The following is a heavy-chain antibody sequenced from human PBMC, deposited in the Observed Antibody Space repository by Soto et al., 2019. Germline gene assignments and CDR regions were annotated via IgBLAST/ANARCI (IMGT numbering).Heavy chain of an antibody. Sequence: ASVKVSCKASGYTFTGYYMHWVRQAPGQGLEWMGWINPNSGGTNYAQKFQGWVTMTRATSISTAYMELSRLRSDDTAVYYCARDLGYCSGGSCYSAFDIWGQGTMVTVSS. J-gene: IGHJ3*02. D-gene: IGHD2-15*01. V-gene: IGHV1-2*04. CDR1: GYTFTGYY. CDR3: ARDLGYCSGGSCYSAFDI. CDR2: INPNSGGT.